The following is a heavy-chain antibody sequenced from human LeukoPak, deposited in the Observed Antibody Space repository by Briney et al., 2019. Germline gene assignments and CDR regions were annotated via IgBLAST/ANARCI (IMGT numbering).Heavy chain of an antibody. CDR1: GFTFSTYV. D-gene: IGHD3-10*01. J-gene: IGHJ4*02. CDR3: AREGFYGSGSSPTFYFDS. V-gene: IGHV3-30*04. CDR2: MSFDEINT. Sequence: PGGSLRLSCAASGFTFSTYVIHWVRQAPGTGLDWVAVMSFDEINTHYADSVRGRFTISRDISKSTVFLQMNSLRVEDTAVYYCAREGFYGSGSSPTFYFDSWGQGTLVTVSS.